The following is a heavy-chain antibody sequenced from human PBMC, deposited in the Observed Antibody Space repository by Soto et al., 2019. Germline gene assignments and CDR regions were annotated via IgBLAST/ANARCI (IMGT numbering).Heavy chain of an antibody. CDR3: AGTTSHQWYYMDV. J-gene: IGHJ6*03. Sequence: QVQLQESGPGLVKPSQTLSLTCAISGDSVSSNSAAWNWIRLSPSRGLEWLARTYYRSRWYNDYAVSVRSRIPVNPDTSKNQFSLQQTSVTPEDTAVYYCAGTTSHQWYYMDVWGKGTTVTVSS. V-gene: IGHV6-1*01. D-gene: IGHD1-7*01. CDR1: GDSVSSNSAA. CDR2: TYYRSRWYN.